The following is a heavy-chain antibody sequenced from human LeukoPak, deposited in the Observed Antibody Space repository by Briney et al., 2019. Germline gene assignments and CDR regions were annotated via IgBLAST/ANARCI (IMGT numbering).Heavy chain of an antibody. Sequence: PSETLSLTCTVSGGSISRYYWSWIRQPPGKGLEWIGYIYYSGSTDYNPSLNNRVTISLDTSKNQFSLKLSSVTAADTAVYYCARPGVGSGRYGAFDIWGQGTLVTVSS. CDR2: IYYSGST. CDR1: GGSISRYY. J-gene: IGHJ3*02. CDR3: ARPGVGSGRYGAFDI. V-gene: IGHV4-59*08. D-gene: IGHD1-26*01.